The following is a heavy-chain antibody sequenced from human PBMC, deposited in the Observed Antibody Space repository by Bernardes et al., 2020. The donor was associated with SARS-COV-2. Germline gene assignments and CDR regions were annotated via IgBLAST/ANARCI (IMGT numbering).Heavy chain of an antibody. V-gene: IGHV1-18*01. J-gene: IGHJ3*02. CDR2: ISAYNGNT. CDR3: ARDQDSGYRNDAFDI. Sequence: ASVKVSCKASGYTFTSYGISWVRQAPGQGLEWMGWISAYNGNTNYAQKLQGRVTMTTDTSTSTAYMELRSLRSDDTAVYYCARDQDSGYRNDAFDIWGQGTMVTVSS. CDR1: GYTFTSYG. D-gene: IGHD5-12*01.